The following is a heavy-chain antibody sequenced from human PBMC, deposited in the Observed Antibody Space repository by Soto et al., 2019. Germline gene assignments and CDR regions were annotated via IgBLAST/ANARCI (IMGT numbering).Heavy chain of an antibody. V-gene: IGHV3-7*01. CDR2: IKPDESEK. D-gene: IGHD4-4*01. Sequence: EVQLVESGGGLVQPGGSLRLACTASGFSFSDSWMTWVRQAPGKGLEWVARIKPDESEKKYADSVKGRFSISRDNAKNSMSWQIDSLRGEDTAVYYCVRGGSNYASWGQGTLVTVSS. CDR1: GFSFSDSW. CDR3: VRGGSNYAS. J-gene: IGHJ5*02.